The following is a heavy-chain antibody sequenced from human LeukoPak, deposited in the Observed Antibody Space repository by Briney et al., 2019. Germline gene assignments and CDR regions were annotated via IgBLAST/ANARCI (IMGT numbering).Heavy chain of an antibody. J-gene: IGHJ4*02. CDR3: ARDFTSTGSFDY. Sequence: PSETLSLTCTVSGGSISSGDYYWSWIRQPPGKGLEWVGDIYYSGSTYYNPSLKSRVTISVDTSKNQFSLKLSSVTAADTAVYYCARDFTSTGSFDYWGQGTLVTVSS. CDR1: GGSISSGDYY. V-gene: IGHV4-30-4*01. D-gene: IGHD5/OR15-5a*01. CDR2: IYYSGST.